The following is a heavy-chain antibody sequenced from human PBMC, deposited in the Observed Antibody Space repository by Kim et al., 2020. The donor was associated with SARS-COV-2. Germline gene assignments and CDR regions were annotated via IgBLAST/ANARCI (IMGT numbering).Heavy chain of an antibody. CDR3: ARDRRLAHTAMDSFDY. D-gene: IGHD5-18*01. CDR1: GFTFSSYS. V-gene: IGHV3-48*02. J-gene: IGHJ4*02. CDR2: ISSSSSTI. Sequence: GGSLRLSCAASGFTFSSYSMNWVRQAPGKGLEWVSYISSSSSTIYYADSVKGRFTISRDNAKNSLYLQMNSLRDEDTAVYYCARDRRLAHTAMDSFDYWGQGTLVTVSS.